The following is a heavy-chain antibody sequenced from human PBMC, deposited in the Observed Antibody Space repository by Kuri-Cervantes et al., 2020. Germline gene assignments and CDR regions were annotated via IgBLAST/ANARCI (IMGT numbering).Heavy chain of an antibody. CDR2: ISGSGGST. CDR1: GFTFSSYA. Sequence: GGSLRLSCAASGFTFSSYAMSWVRQAPGKGLEWVSAISGSGGSTYYADSVKGRFTISRDSAKNSLYLQMNSLRAEDTALYHCARGGGSVDYWGQGTLVTVSS. CDR3: ARGGGSVDY. J-gene: IGHJ4*02. V-gene: IGHV3-23*01. D-gene: IGHD3-16*01.